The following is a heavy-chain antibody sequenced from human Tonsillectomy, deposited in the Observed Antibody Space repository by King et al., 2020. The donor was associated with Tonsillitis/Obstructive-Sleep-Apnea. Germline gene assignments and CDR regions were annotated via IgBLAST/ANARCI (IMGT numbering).Heavy chain of an antibody. CDR1: GGSISSYY. CDR3: ARVVPAAIGLLVVFDI. CDR2: IYYSGST. V-gene: IGHV4-59*08. J-gene: IGHJ3*02. Sequence: QLQESGPGLVKPSETLSLTCTVSGGSISSYYWSWIRQPPGKGLEWIGYIYYSGSTNYNPSLKSRVTMFGDTSKNQVYLKLSSVTASDPAVYYCARVVPAAIGLLVVFDIWPQGRMVTVFS. D-gene: IGHD2-2*01.